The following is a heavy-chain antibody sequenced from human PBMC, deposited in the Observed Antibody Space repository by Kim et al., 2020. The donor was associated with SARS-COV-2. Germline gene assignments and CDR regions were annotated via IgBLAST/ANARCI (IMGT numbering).Heavy chain of an antibody. D-gene: IGHD3-22*01. CDR1: GYTFTSYG. CDR2: ISAYNGNT. V-gene: IGHV1-18*01. CDR3: ARDPPNPKYSSGYLSSFGAEYFQH. J-gene: IGHJ1*01. Sequence: ASVKVSCKASGYTFTSYGISWVRQAPGQGLEWMGWISAYNGNTNYAQKLQGRVTMTTDTSTSTAYMELRSLRSDDTAVYYCARDPPNPKYSSGYLSSFGAEYFQHWGQGTLVTVSS.